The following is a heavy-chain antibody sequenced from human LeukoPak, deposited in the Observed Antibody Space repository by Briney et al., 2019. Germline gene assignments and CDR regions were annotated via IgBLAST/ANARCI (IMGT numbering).Heavy chain of an antibody. CDR3: ARRPDSGSYYVDY. CDR1: GGSFSGYY. D-gene: IGHD1-26*01. CDR2: INHSGST. J-gene: IGHJ4*02. V-gene: IGHV4-34*01. Sequence: PSETLSLTCAVYGGSFSGYYWSWIRQPPGKGLEWIGEINHSGSTNYNPSLKSRVTISVDTSKNQFSLKLSSVTAADTAVYYCARRPDSGSYYVDYWGQGTLVTVSS.